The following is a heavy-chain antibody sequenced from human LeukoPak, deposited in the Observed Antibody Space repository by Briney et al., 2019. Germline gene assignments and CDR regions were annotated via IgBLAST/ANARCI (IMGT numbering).Heavy chain of an antibody. CDR3: ARGGAAAGIGSIRQGYFQH. CDR2: INHSGST. V-gene: IGHV4-34*01. Sequence: SETLSLTCTVSGGSISRYYWSWIRQPPGKGLEWIGEINHSGSTNYNPSLKSRVTISVDTSKNQFSLKLSSVTAADTAVYYCARGGAAAGIGSIRQGYFQHWGQGTLVTVSS. D-gene: IGHD6-13*01. CDR1: GGSISRYY. J-gene: IGHJ1*01.